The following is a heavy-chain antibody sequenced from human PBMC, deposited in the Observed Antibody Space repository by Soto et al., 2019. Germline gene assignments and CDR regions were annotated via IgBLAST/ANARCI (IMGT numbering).Heavy chain of an antibody. CDR3: AQDSGWLRFY. J-gene: IGHJ4*02. CDR2: ITDSGGST. V-gene: IGHV3-23*01. CDR1: GFTFSSSG. Sequence: EVQLLESGGGLVQPGGSLRLSCAASGFTFSSSGMSWVRQAPGKGLEWVSGITDSGGSTYYVDSVKGRFTISRDNSENTLALEMSRLRAEGTAVYYCAQDSGWLRFYRGQGSLVTVSS. D-gene: IGHD5-12*01.